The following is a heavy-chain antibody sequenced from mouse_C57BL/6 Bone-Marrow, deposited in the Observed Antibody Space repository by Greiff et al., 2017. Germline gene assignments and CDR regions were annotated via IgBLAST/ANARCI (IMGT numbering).Heavy chain of an antibody. CDR3: ARENYGTPLNWWYFDV. CDR2: ISDGGSYT. D-gene: IGHD1-2*01. J-gene: IGHJ1*03. Sequence: DVQLVESGGGLVKPGGSLKLSCAASGFTFSSYAMSWVRQTPEKRLEWVATISDGGSYTYYPDNVKGRFTISRDNAKNNLYLQMSHLKSEDTAMYYCARENYGTPLNWWYFDVWGTGTTVTVSS. CDR1: GFTFSSYA. V-gene: IGHV5-4*01.